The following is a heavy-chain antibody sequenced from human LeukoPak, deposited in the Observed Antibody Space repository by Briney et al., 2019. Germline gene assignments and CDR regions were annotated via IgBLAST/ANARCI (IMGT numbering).Heavy chain of an antibody. V-gene: IGHV3-21*01. CDR2: ISSSSSYI. CDR1: GFTFSSYS. D-gene: IGHD2-2*01. CDR3: ARLGYCSSTSCRQLDIYYYYGMDV. J-gene: IGHJ6*02. Sequence: GGSLRLSCGASGFTFSSYSMNWVRQAPGKGLEGVSSISSSSSYIYYADSVKGRCTISRDNAKNSLYLQMNSLRAEDTAVYYCARLGYCSSTSCRQLDIYYYYGMDVWGQGTTVTVSS.